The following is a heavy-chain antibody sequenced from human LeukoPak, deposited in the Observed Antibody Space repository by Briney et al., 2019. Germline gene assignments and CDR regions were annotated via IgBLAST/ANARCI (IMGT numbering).Heavy chain of an antibody. CDR3: ARVPATGTQFDY. CDR1: RLTFNNYG. D-gene: IGHD6-13*01. J-gene: IGHJ4*02. CDR2: INIDGSSI. V-gene: IGHV3-74*01. Sequence: PGGSLRLYCTASRLTFNNYGMHWVRQAPGKGLVWVSRINIDGSSISYADSVKGRFTISRDNAKSTLYLQMNSLRAEDAALYYCARVPATGTQFDYWGQGTLVTVSS.